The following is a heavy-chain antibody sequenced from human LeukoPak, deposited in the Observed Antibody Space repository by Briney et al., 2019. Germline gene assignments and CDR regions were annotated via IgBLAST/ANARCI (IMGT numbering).Heavy chain of an antibody. CDR2: ISWNSGSI. V-gene: IGHV3-9*01. D-gene: IGHD3-10*01. J-gene: IGHJ4*02. CDR1: GFTFDDYA. CDR3: ATRYASGPIADY. Sequence: GGSLRLSCAASGFTFDDYAMHWVRQAPGKGLEWVSGISWNSGSIGYADPVKGRFTISRDNAKNSLYLQMNSLRAEDTALYYCATRYASGPIADYWGQGTLVTVSS.